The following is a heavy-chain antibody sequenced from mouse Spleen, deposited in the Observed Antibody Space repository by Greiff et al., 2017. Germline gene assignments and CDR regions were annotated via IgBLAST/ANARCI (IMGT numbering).Heavy chain of an antibody. J-gene: IGHJ3*01. D-gene: IGHD2-13*01. CDR2: IDPSDSET. V-gene: IGHV1-52*01. CDR1: GYTFTSYW. CDR3: ARGGYGDYSYFAY. Sequence: QVQLKQPGAELVRPGSSVKLSCKASGYTFTSYWMHWVKQRPIQGLEWIGNIDPSDSETHYNQKFKDKATLTVDKSSSTAYMQLSSLTSEDSAVYYCARGGYGDYSYFAYWGQGTLVTVSA.